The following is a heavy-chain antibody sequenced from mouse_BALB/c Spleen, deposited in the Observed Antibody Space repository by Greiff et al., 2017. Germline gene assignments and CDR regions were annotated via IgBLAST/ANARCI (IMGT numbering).Heavy chain of an antibody. CDR1: GYTFTSYW. CDR2: IYPSDSYT. D-gene: IGHD2-3*01. J-gene: IGHJ2*01. V-gene: IGHV1-69*02. CDR3: TIYDGYYGDY. Sequence: QVQLKESGAELVRPGASVKLSCKASGYTFTSYWINWVKQRPGQGLEWIGNIYPSDSYTNYNQKFKDKATLTVDKSSSTAYMQLSSPTSEDSAVYYCTIYDGYYGDYWGQGTTLTVSS.